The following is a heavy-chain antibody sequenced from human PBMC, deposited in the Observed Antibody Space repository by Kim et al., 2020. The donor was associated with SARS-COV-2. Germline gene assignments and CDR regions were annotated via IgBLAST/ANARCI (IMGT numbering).Heavy chain of an antibody. CDR2: INEHDGKL. V-gene: IGHV1-24*01. D-gene: IGHD1-20*01. CDR1: GYSRIQLT. J-gene: IGHJ6*02. CDR3: TVSGPNIHYWYYGLDV. Sequence: ASVKVSCKISGYSRIQLTTHWVRQAPGSPLEWMGTINEHDGKLLYAPKFQARITLTADTATDTTFLELSPLTSDDTAVYFCTVSGPNIHYWYYGLDVWGRGTTVTVSS.